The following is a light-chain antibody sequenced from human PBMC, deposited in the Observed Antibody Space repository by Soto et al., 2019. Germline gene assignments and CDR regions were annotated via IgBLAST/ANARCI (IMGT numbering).Light chain of an antibody. Sequence: DIQMTQSPSSLSASVGDRVTITCRASQSISSYLNWYQQKPGKAPKLLIYAASSLQSGVPSRFNGSGSGTDLTLPIRSLHSEDFATYYCQQGYSTHQTFGHGTKVSIK. V-gene: IGKV1-39*01. CDR1: QSISSY. CDR2: AAS. J-gene: IGKJ1*01. CDR3: QQGYSTHQT.